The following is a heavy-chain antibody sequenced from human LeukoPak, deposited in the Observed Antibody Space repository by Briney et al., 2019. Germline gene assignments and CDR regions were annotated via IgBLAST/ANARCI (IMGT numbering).Heavy chain of an antibody. J-gene: IGHJ3*02. CDR3: ARTGGPTYKSAWYI. D-gene: IGHD6-19*01. Sequence: SETLSLTCTVSGGSISVYYWSWIRQPPGKGLEWIGYISDSGITNYRPSLKSRVTISEDTSKNQFSLKLSSVTAADTAVYYCARTGGPTYKSAWYIWGQGTVVTVSS. CDR1: GGSISVYY. V-gene: IGHV4-59*01. CDR2: ISDSGIT.